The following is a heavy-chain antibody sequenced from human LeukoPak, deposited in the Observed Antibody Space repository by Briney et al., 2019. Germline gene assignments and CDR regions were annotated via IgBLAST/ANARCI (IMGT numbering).Heavy chain of an antibody. CDR2: ISTSGST. D-gene: IGHD3-22*01. CDR1: GGSINSGSYY. Sequence: PSQTLSLTCTVSGGSINSGSYYWSWIRQPAGKGLEWIGRISTSGSTNYNPSLKSRVTMSVDTSKNQFSLMLSSVTAADTAVYYCARAYYYDSSGYSLGGFDPWGQGILVTVSS. CDR3: ARAYYYDSSGYSLGGFDP. J-gene: IGHJ5*02. V-gene: IGHV4-61*02.